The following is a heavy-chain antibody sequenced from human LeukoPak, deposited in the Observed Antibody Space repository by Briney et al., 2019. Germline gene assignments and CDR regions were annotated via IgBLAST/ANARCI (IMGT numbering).Heavy chain of an antibody. CDR3: ARGWSNWSPVWFDP. CDR2: INHSGST. J-gene: IGHJ5*02. CDR1: GGSFSGYY. V-gene: IGHV4-34*01. D-gene: IGHD1-20*01. Sequence: SETLSLTCAVYGGSFSGYYWSWIRQPPGKGLEWIGEINHSGSTNYNPSLKSRVTISVDTSKNQFSLKLSSVTAADTAVYYCARGWSNWSPVWFDPWGQGTLVTVSS.